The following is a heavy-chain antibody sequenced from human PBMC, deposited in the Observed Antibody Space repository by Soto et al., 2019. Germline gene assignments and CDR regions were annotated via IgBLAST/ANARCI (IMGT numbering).Heavy chain of an antibody. V-gene: IGHV5-10-1*01. J-gene: IGHJ4*02. D-gene: IGHD2-8*01. Sequence: GESLKISCEASGYMFPIYHTSWVRQMPGKGLEWVGKIDPSDSRTMYRPSSRARITISVDTSINTAYLQCGRLKASDTAMYYCARHGSNGDFDFWGQGTQVTVSS. CDR2: IDPSDSRT. CDR3: ARHGSNGDFDF. CDR1: GYMFPIYH.